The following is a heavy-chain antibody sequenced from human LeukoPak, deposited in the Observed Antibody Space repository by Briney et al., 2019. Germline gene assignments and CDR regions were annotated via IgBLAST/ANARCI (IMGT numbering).Heavy chain of an antibody. V-gene: IGHV3-7*01. J-gene: IGHJ4*02. CDR1: GFTFGTYW. CDR3: ARGRYCTSGSCYFDY. Sequence: GGSLRLSCAASGFTFGTYWMTWVRQAPGKGLEWVANVNGNEREKYYVDSVKGRFTISRDNAQNSLYLQMSSLRVEDTAVYYCARGRYCTSGSCYFDYWGQGTLVTVSS. CDR2: VNGNEREK. D-gene: IGHD2-8*01.